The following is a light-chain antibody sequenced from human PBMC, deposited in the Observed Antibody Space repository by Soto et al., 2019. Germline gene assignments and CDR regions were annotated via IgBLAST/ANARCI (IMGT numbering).Light chain of an antibody. CDR2: GAS. V-gene: IGKV3-15*01. CDR1: QIISSN. J-gene: IGKJ4*01. CDR3: QQYSNWPLT. Sequence: EIVMTQSPAALSVSPGDTATLSCRATQIISSNVAWYQQKVGQAPRLLIYGASTRATGISARFSGNRSGTEFNLTISSLQSEDFAVYYCQQYSNWPLTFGGGTTVEIK.